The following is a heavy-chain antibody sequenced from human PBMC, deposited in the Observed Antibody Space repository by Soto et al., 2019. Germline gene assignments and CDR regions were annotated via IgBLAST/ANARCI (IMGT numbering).Heavy chain of an antibody. CDR3: AKVDRLWCLRGPGCYYYYGMDV. J-gene: IGHJ6*02. CDR2: ISYDGSSK. V-gene: IGHV3-30*18. CDR1: GFTFSSYG. Sequence: QVQLVESGGGVVQPGRSLRLSCAASGFTFSSYGMHWVRQAPGKGLEWVAVISYDGSSKYYADSVKGRFTISRDNSKNTLYLQMNSLSAEDTAVYYCAKVDRLWCLRGPGCYYYYGMDVWGQGTTVTVSS. D-gene: IGHD2-21*01.